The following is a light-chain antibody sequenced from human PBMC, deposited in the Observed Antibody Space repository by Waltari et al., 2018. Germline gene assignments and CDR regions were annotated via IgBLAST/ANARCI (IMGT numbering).Light chain of an antibody. CDR3: QQYNNWPPWT. CDR1: QSVSSN. J-gene: IGKJ1*01. V-gene: IGKV3-15*01. CDR2: GAS. Sequence: EVVMTQSPATLSVSPGERATLSCRASQSVSSNLAWYQHKPGQAPRLLIYGASTRATGIPARCSGSGSGTEFTLTISSLQSEDFAAYYCQQYNNWPPWTFGPGTTVEIK.